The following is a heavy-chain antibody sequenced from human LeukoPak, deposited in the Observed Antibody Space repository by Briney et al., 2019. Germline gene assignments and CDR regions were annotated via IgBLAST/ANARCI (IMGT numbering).Heavy chain of an antibody. CDR3: ARDLGSGSYRGDGGFDY. CDR1: GFTFSSYA. V-gene: IGHV3-23*01. Sequence: AGGSLRLSCAASGFTFSSYAMSWVRQAPGKGLEWVSAISGSGGSTYYADSVKGRFTISRDNSKNTLYLQMNSLRAEDTAVYYCARDLGSGSYRGDGGFDYWGQGTLVTVSS. D-gene: IGHD1-26*01. CDR2: ISGSGGST. J-gene: IGHJ4*02.